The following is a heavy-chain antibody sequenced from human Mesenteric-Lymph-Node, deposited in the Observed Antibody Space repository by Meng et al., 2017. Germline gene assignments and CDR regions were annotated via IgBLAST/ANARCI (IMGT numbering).Heavy chain of an antibody. CDR2: INPNSGGT. V-gene: IGHV1-2*02. CDR1: GYTFTGYY. D-gene: IGHD2-21*02. J-gene: IGHJ4*02. Sequence: ASVNVSCKASGYTFTGYYMHWVRQAPGQGLEWMGWINPNSGGTNYAQKFQGRVTMTRDTSISTAYMELSRLRSDDTAVYYCAREGEVVTAGYYFDYWGQGTLVTVSS. CDR3: AREGEVVTAGYYFDY.